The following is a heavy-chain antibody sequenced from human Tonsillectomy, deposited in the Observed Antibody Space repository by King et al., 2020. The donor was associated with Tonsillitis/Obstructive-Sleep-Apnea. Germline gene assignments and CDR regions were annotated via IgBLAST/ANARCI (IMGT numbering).Heavy chain of an antibody. CDR2: MYYRGGT. J-gene: IGHJ4*02. CDR1: GGSRSNYY. D-gene: IGHD5-24*01. CDR3: VREEEMTTAIDY. Sequence: QLQESGPGLVKPSETLSLTCTVSGGSRSNYYWNWIRQPPGKGLEWIGHMYYRGGTNYNPPLKSRVTISVDTSKNQVSLKLSSVTAADTAVYYCVREEEMTTAIDYWGQGTLVTVSS. V-gene: IGHV4-59*01.